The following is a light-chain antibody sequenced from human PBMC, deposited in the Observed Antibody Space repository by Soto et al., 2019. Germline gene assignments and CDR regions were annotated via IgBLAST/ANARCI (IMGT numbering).Light chain of an antibody. V-gene: IGKV3-20*01. CDR3: QQYGSSPR. CDR1: QSVSSN. CDR2: GAS. Sequence: EIVMTQSPAPLSVSPGERATLSCRASQSVSSNLAWYQQKPGQAPSLLIYGASTRATGIPDRFSGSGSGTDFTLTIRRLEPEDFAVYYCQQYGSSPRFGQGTKVDIK. J-gene: IGKJ1*01.